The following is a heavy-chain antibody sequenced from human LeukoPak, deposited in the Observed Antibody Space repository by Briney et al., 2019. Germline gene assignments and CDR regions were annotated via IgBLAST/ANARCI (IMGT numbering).Heavy chain of an antibody. CDR3: AYQVYSSGWHPFAY. V-gene: IGHV2-5*01. Sequence: ESGPPLVEPTQTLTLTRTFSGFSLSTDEVGVGWIRQHPGKALEWLAHHYWNDNKFYSPSLQSRLTITKDTSKNQVALTMTNVDPVDTATYYCAYQVYSSGWHPFAYWGQGILVTVAS. J-gene: IGHJ4*02. D-gene: IGHD6-25*01. CDR2: HYWNDNK. CDR1: GFSLSTDEVG.